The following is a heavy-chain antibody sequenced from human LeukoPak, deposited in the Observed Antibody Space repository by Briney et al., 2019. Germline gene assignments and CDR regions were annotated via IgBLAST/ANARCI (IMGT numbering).Heavy chain of an antibody. D-gene: IGHD6-13*01. Sequence: SETLSLTCTVSGGSISSYYWSWIRQPPGKGLEWIGYIYYSGSTNYNPSLKSRVTISLDTSKNQFSLKLSSVTAADTAVYSCARVRLGSSWYFFDYWGQGTLITVSS. CDR3: ARVRLGSSWYFFDY. CDR1: GGSISSYY. CDR2: IYYSGST. V-gene: IGHV4-59*01. J-gene: IGHJ4*02.